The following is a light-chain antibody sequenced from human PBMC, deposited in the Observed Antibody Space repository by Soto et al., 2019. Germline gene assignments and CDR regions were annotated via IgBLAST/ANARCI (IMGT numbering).Light chain of an antibody. V-gene: IGLV1-40*01. CDR1: GSNIGAGYG. CDR3: QSYDSNLSEV. Sequence: QSVLTQPPSVPGAPGQTVTISCTGSGSNIGAGYGVQWYQQLPGTAPRLLIYGSDDRPSVVPDRFSASVSGNSASLAITGLQTEDEAVYYCQSYDSNLSEVFGPGTKVTVL. J-gene: IGLJ1*01. CDR2: GSD.